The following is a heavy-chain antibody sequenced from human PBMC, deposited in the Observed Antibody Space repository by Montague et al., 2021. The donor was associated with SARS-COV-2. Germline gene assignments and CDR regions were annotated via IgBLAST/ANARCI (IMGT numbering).Heavy chain of an antibody. Sequence: SETLSLTCTVSGGSISSSSYYWGWIRQSPGKGLEWIGSIYYTGSTYYNPSLKSRVTISVDTSKNQFSLKLSSVTAADTAVYYCARDTRIAMLVVVTRYGLDVWGQGTTVTVSS. CDR1: GGSISSSSYY. CDR3: ARDTRIAMLVVVTRYGLDV. D-gene: IGHD3-22*01. J-gene: IGHJ6*02. CDR2: IYYTGST. V-gene: IGHV4-39*07.